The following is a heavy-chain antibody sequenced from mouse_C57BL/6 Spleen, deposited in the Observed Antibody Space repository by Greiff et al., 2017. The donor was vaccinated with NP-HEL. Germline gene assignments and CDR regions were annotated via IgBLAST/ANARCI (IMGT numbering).Heavy chain of an antibody. CDR2: IHPNSGST. CDR1: GYTFTSYW. CDR3: ASSNWDTDWFAY. J-gene: IGHJ3*01. V-gene: IGHV1-64*01. D-gene: IGHD4-1*01. Sequence: QVQLQQPGAELVKPGASVKLSCKASGYTFTSYWMHWVKQRPGQGLEWIGMIHPNSGSTNYNEKFKSKATLTVDKSSSTAYMQLSSLTSEDSAVYYCASSNWDTDWFAYWGKGTLVTVSA.